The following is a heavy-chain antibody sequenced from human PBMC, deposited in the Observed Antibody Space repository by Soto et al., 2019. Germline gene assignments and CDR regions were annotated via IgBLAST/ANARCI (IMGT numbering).Heavy chain of an antibody. J-gene: IGHJ3*02. CDR2: IYPSGST. CDR1: GGSVSSGGHS. V-gene: IGHV4-30-2*01. Sequence: QLQLQESGSGLVRPSQTLALTCAVSGGSVSSGGHSWSWIRQPPGKGLEWIGYIYPSGSTFYNPSLASRVTILVDRSKNQFSLKLRSVTAADTAVSFCARCISNDSFDIWGQGTMVTVSS. D-gene: IGHD2-8*01. CDR3: ARCISNDSFDI.